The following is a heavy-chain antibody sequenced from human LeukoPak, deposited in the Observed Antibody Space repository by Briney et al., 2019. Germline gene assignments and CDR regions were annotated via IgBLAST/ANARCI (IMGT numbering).Heavy chain of an antibody. CDR3: ARGFNYDFWSGYYNYFDY. V-gene: IGHV4-34*01. CDR2: INHSGST. D-gene: IGHD3-3*01. CDR1: GGSFSGCY. J-gene: IGHJ4*02. Sequence: SETLSLTCAVYGGSFSGCYWSWIRQPPGKGLEWIGEINHSGSTNYNPSLKSRVTISVDTSKNQFSLKLSSVTAADTAVYYCARGFNYDFWSGYYNYFDYWGQGTLVTVSS.